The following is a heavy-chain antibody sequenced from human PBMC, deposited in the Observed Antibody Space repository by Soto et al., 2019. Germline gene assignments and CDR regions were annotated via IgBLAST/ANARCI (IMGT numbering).Heavy chain of an antibody. CDR2: IYYSGST. CDR3: ARERIAVAGPYYYGMDV. J-gene: IGHJ6*02. CDR1: GGSISSGGFY. D-gene: IGHD6-19*01. V-gene: IGHV4-31*03. Sequence: TLSLTCTVSGGSISSGGFYLSWIRQHTGKGLEWIEYIYYSGSTYYNPSLKSRVTISVDTSKNQFSLKLSSVTAADTAVYYCARERIAVAGPYYYGMDVWGQGTTVTVSS.